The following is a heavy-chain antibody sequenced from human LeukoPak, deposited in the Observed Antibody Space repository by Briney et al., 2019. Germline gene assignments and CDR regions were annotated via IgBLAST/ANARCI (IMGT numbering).Heavy chain of an antibody. Sequence: SETLSLTCTVSSGSISSGDYYWSWIRQPPGTGLEWIGYIYYSGSTYYNPSLKSRVTISVDTSKNQFSLKLSSVTAADTAVYYCARGGNGSSGYYYARYWGQGTLVTVSS. CDR2: IYYSGST. J-gene: IGHJ4*02. CDR1: SGSISSGDYY. D-gene: IGHD3-22*01. CDR3: ARGGNGSSGYYYARY. V-gene: IGHV4-30-4*01.